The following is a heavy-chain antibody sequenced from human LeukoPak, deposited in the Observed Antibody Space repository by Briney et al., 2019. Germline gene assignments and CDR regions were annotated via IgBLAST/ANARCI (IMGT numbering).Heavy chain of an antibody. CDR2: IYYSGST. D-gene: IGHD3-16*02. V-gene: IGHV4-61*01. Sequence: PSETLSLTCTVSHGSITNANYYWSWIRQPPGKGLEWIGYIYYSGSTNYNPSLKSRVTISVDTSKNQFSLKLSSVTAADTAVYYCARNGYDYVWGSYRGPFDYWGQGTLVTVSS. CDR1: HGSITNANYY. J-gene: IGHJ4*02. CDR3: ARNGYDYVWGSYRGPFDY.